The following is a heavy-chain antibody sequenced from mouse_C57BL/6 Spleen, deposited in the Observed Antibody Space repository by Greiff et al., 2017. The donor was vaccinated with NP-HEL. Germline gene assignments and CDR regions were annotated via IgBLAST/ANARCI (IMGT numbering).Heavy chain of an antibody. V-gene: IGHV5-4*01. J-gene: IGHJ3*01. CDR3: AREGDYGSSLAWFAY. CDR1: GFTFSSYA. D-gene: IGHD1-1*01. CDR2: ISDGGSYT. Sequence: EVQGVESGGGLVKPGGSLKLSCAASGFTFSSYAMSWVRQTPEKRLEWVATISDGGSYTYYPDNVKGRFTISRDNAKNNLYLQMSHLKSEDTAMYYCAREGDYGSSLAWFAYWGQGTLVTVSA.